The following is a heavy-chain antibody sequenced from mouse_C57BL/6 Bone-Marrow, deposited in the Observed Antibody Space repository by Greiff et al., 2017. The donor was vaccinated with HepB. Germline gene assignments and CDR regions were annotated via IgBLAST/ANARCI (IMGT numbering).Heavy chain of an antibody. CDR2: INPYNGGT. D-gene: IGHD1-1*01. V-gene: IGHV1-19*01. Sequence: VHVKQSGPVLVKPGASVKMSCKASGYTFTDYYMNWVKQIHGKSLEWIGVINPYNGGTSYNQKFKGKATLTVDKSSSTAYMELNSLTSEDSAVYYCARDYYGSSFFAYWGQGTLVTVSA. J-gene: IGHJ3*01. CDR3: ARDYYGSSFFAY. CDR1: GYTFTDYY.